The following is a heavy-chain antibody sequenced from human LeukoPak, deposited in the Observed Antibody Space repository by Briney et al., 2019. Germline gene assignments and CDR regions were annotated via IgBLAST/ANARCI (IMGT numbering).Heavy chain of an antibody. V-gene: IGHV3-53*01. CDR1: GFTVITNY. CDR2: LYSDGNT. Sequence: GGSLRLSCAASGFTVITNYMTWVRQAPGKGLEWVSVLYSDGNTKYADSVQGRFTISRDNSKNTLYLEMNSLSPDDTAVYYCARGVEPMAANTLAYWGQGTLVTVSS. CDR3: ARGVEPMAANTLAY. J-gene: IGHJ4*02. D-gene: IGHD3-16*01.